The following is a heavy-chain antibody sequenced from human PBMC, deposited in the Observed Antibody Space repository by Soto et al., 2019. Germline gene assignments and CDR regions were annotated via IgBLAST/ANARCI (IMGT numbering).Heavy chain of an antibody. J-gene: IGHJ6*02. CDR3: ARRGTHKAGYGMDV. Sequence: QVQLQESGPGLVKPSQTLSLTCTVSGGSISSGGYYWSWIRQHPGKGLEWIGYIYYSGSTYYNPSLKSRVTISVDTSKIQFSLKLSSVTAADTAVYYCARRGTHKAGYGMDVWGQGTTVTVSS. CDR2: IYYSGST. CDR1: GGSISSGGYY. V-gene: IGHV4-31*03.